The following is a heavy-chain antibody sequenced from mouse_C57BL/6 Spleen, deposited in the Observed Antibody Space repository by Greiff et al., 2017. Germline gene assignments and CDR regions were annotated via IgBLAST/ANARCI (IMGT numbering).Heavy chain of an antibody. D-gene: IGHD1-1*01. CDR1: GFTFSDYG. V-gene: IGHV5-17*01. Sequence: DVHLVESGGGLVKPGGSLKLSCAASGFTFSDYGMHWVRQAPEKGLEWVAYISSGSSTIYYADTVKGRFTISRDNAKNTLFLQMTSLRSEDTAMYYCARHYYGSSGDWYFEVWGTGTTVTVSS. CDR3: ARHYYGSSGDWYFEV. J-gene: IGHJ1*03. CDR2: ISSGSSTI.